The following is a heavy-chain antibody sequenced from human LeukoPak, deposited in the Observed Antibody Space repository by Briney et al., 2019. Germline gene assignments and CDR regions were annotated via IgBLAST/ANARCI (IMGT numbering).Heavy chain of an antibody. J-gene: IGHJ4*02. CDR2: IYYSGST. D-gene: IGHD4-23*01. CDR3: ARSWELYYFDY. V-gene: IGHV4-59*01. CDR1: GGSISTYY. Sequence: PSATLSLTCTVSGGSISTYYWSWIRQPPGKGLEWIGYIYYSGSTTYNPSLKSRVTVSLDTSNNQFSLKLSSVTAADTAVYFCARSWELYYFDYWGQGTLVTVSS.